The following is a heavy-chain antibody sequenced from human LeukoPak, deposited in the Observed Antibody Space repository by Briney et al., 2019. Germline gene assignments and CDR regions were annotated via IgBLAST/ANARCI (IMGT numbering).Heavy chain of an antibody. J-gene: IGHJ4*02. Sequence: MNWVRQAPGKGLEWVSAISGSGGTTFYADSVRGRFTISRDNSKNTLYLQMNSLRAEDTAVYYCAKDRGYNWNIYYFDYWGQGTLVTVSS. CDR3: AKDRGYNWNIYYFDY. D-gene: IGHD1/OR15-1a*01. V-gene: IGHV3-23*01. CDR2: ISGSGGTT.